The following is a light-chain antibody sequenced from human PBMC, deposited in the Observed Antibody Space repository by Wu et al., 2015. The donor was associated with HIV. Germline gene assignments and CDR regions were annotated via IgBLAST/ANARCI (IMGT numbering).Light chain of an antibody. Sequence: DIQMTQFPSTLSASVGDRVTITCRASQSIRNWLAWYQQKPGKAPKLLIYKSSTSESGVPSRFSGTGSGTEFTLTISSLQPDDFATYYCQQYDAYSVSFGQGTKVEIK. CDR2: KSS. CDR1: QSIRNW. V-gene: IGKV1-5*03. J-gene: IGKJ1*01. CDR3: QQYDAYSVS.